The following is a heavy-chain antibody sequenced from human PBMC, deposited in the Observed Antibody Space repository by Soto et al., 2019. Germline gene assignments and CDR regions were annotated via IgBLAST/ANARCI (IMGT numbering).Heavy chain of an antibody. V-gene: IGHV3-33*01. CDR2: IWYDGSNK. CDR1: GFTFSSYG. Sequence: QVQLVDSGGGVVQPGSSLRLSCAASGFTFSSYGMHWVRQAPGKGLEWVAVIWYDGSNKYYADAVKGRFTISRDNSKNTLYLHINSMRADDTAVDYCARDPLESDYYGMDFCGQGPTVTVSS. J-gene: IGHJ6*02. CDR3: ARDPLESDYYGMDF.